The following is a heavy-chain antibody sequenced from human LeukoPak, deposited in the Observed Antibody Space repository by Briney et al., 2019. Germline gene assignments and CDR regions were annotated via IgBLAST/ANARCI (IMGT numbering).Heavy chain of an antibody. V-gene: IGHV4-38-2*02. CDR1: AYSISSDYY. CDR3: ARESVSSGTNWFDP. Sequence: SETLSLTCAVSAYSISSDYYWGWIRQPPGKGLEWIGTIYHSGTTYYNPSLKSRVTISVDTSKNQFSLKLSSVTAADTAVYYCARESVSSGTNWFDPWGKGTLVTVSS. CDR2: IYHSGTT. J-gene: IGHJ5*02. D-gene: IGHD3-10*01.